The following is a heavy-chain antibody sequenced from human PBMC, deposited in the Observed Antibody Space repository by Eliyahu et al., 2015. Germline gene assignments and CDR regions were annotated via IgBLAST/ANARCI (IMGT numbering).Heavy chain of an antibody. V-gene: IGHV4-39*01. CDR2: IYYSGXT. Sequence: QLQLQESGPGLVKXSETLSLTCTVXXGSISXSXYXWGWXRQPPGKGLEWIGSIYYSGXTYYNPSLKSRVTISVDTSKNQFSLKLSSVTAADTAVYYCARIGYCSGGSCYYGMDVWGKGTTVTVSS. J-gene: IGHJ6*04. CDR3: ARIGYCSGGSCYYGMDV. D-gene: IGHD2-15*01. CDR1: XGSISXSXYX.